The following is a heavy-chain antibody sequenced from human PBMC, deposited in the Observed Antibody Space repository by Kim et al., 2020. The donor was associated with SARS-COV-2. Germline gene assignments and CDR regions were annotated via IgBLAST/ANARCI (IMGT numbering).Heavy chain of an antibody. V-gene: IGHV4-59*13. Sequence: SETLSLTCSVSGGSISRYYWSWIRQPPGKGLEWMGNIYYTGSSNYNPSLKSRVTISLDTSKNQFSLKLNSVTAADTAVHYCARDRGEYTGHRYYSYGMDV. J-gene: IGHJ6*01. D-gene: IGHD3-16*01. CDR2: IYYTGSS. CDR3: ARDRGEYTGHRYYSYGMDV. CDR1: GGSISRYY.